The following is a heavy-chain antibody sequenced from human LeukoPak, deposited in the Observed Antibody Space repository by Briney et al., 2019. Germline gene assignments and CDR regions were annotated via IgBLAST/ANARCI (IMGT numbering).Heavy chain of an antibody. J-gene: IGHJ4*02. CDR2: INHSGST. CDR1: GGSISSYY. D-gene: IGHD3-22*01. V-gene: IGHV4-34*01. CDR3: AGGYYPYYFDY. Sequence: KASETLSLTCTVSGGSISSYYWSWIRQPPGKGLEWIGEINHSGSTNYNPSLKSRVTISVDTSKNQFSLKLSSVTAADTAVYYCAGGYYPYYFDYWGQGTLVTVSS.